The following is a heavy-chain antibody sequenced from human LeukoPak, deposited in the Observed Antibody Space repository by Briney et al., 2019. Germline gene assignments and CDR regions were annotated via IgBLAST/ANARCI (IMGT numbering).Heavy chain of an antibody. CDR3: ERPYDWFDP. V-gene: IGHV4-39*01. J-gene: IGHJ5*02. Sequence: SETLSLTCTVSGGSISSSSYYWGWIRQPPGKGLEWIGSIYYSGSTYYNPSLKSRVTISVDTSKNQFSLKLSSVTAADTAVYYCERPYDWFDPWGQGTLVTVSS. CDR1: GGSISSSSYY. D-gene: IGHD3-3*01. CDR2: IYYSGST.